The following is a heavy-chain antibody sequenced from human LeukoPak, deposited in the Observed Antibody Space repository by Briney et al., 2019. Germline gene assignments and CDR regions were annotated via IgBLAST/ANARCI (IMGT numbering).Heavy chain of an antibody. CDR2: ISGSGGST. CDR1: GFTFSSYA. CDR3: AKGDVSFITASDY. D-gene: IGHD3-22*01. V-gene: IGHV3-23*01. Sequence: QPGGSLRLSCAASGFTFSSYAMSWVRQPPGKGLEWVSAISGSGGSTYYADSVKGRFTISRDNSKNTLYLQMNSLRAEDTAVYYCAKGDVSFITASDYRGQGTLVTVSS. J-gene: IGHJ4*02.